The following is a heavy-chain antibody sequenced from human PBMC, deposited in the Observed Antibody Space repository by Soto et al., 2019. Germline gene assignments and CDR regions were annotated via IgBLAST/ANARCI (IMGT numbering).Heavy chain of an antibody. J-gene: IGHJ4*02. V-gene: IGHV1-18*01. CDR2: ISFYNGHT. CDR1: GDTVTKYG. CDR3: ASATSIAVAGKET. Sequence: QVQLVQSGGEVKKPGASVKVSCKASGDTVTKYGISWVRQAPGQGLEWLGWISFYNGHTNYALKLQDRITFTTDTSTSTASMELRSLTSDDTAVYYCASATSIAVAGKETWGQRTLVTVSS. D-gene: IGHD6-19*01.